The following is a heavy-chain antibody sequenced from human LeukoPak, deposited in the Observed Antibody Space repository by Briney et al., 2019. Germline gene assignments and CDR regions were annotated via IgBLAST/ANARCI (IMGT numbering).Heavy chain of an antibody. Sequence: ASVKVSCKASGYTFTNYDINWVRQAAGQGPEWMGWMNPKSGNTGYAQKFQGRVTMTRNTSISTAYMELSSLRSDDTAVYYCARDQDIVVVVAALRQREMGGFDPWGQGTLVTVSS. CDR2: MNPKSGNT. CDR1: GYTFTNYD. V-gene: IGHV1-8*01. J-gene: IGHJ5*02. D-gene: IGHD2-15*01. CDR3: ARDQDIVVVVAALRQREMGGFDP.